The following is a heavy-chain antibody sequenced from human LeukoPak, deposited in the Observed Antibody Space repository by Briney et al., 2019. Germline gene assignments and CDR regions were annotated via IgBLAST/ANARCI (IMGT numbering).Heavy chain of an antibody. CDR2: INSDGSNT. D-gene: IGHD6-25*01. CDR1: GFTFSSYA. V-gene: IGHV3-74*01. Sequence: GGSLRLSCAASGFTFSSYAMSWVRQAPGKGLVWVSRINSDGSNTAYADSVKGRFTISRDNAKNTVYLQMNSLRAEDTAVYYCARGYSSGSRIDYWGQGTLVTVSS. J-gene: IGHJ4*02. CDR3: ARGYSSGSRIDY.